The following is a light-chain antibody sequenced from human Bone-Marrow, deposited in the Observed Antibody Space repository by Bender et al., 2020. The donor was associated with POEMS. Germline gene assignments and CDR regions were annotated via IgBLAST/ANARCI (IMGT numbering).Light chain of an antibody. V-gene: IGLV2-11*01. J-gene: IGLJ1*01. CDR1: SSDVGGYNY. CDR3: CSYAGSSTYV. Sequence: QSALTQPRSVSGSPGQSVTISCAGTSSDVGGYNYVSWYQQYPGEPPKLIIHDVTNRPSGVPDRFSGSKSGNTASLTISGLQPEDEADYYCCSYAGSSTYVFASGTRVTVL. CDR2: DVT.